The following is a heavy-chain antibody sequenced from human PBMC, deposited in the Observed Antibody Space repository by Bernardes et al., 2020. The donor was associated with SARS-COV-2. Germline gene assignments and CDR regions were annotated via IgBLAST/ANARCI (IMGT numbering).Heavy chain of an antibody. CDR2: TNEDGTER. V-gene: IGHV3-7*01. CDR3: ARDGRDGEDYYYGMDV. CDR1: GFIFSDKW. Sequence: GGSLRLSCVGSGFIFSDKWMGWVRQAPGKGLEWVARTNEDGTERYYVDSVKGRFTISRDNAKNSLYLQMNSLRAEDTAVYYCARDGRDGEDYYYGMDVWGQGTTVTVSS. J-gene: IGHJ6*02. D-gene: IGHD1-26*01.